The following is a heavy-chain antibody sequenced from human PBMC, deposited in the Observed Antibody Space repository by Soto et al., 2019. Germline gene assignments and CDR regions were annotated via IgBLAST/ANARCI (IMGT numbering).Heavy chain of an antibody. CDR1: GYSFATYW. V-gene: IGHV5-10-1*01. D-gene: IGHD6-19*01. CDR2: IDPSDSYT. J-gene: IGHJ6*02. Sequence: GEALKISRKGSGYSFATYWINWVRQMPGKGLEGVGRIDPSDSYTNYSPSFQGHVTISADKSINTAYLQWSNLKASDSAIYYCAKQAGTGYHFYGVSVWGQGTTVTVSS. CDR3: AKQAGTGYHFYGVSV.